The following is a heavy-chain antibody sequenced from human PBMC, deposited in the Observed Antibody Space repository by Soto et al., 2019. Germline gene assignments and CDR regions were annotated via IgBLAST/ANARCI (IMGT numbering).Heavy chain of an antibody. CDR2: ISGSGSST. CDR3: AKAPGTGPTSYFDY. CDR1: GFPLRDYA. Sequence: QPGGSLRLSCAGSGFPLRDYAMSWVRQAPGKWLEWVSAISGSGSSTYYADSVKGRFTISRDNSKNTLYLQMNSLRAEDTAVYFCAKAPGTGPTSYFDYWGQGTLVTVSS. J-gene: IGHJ4*02. V-gene: IGHV3-23*01. D-gene: IGHD3-9*01.